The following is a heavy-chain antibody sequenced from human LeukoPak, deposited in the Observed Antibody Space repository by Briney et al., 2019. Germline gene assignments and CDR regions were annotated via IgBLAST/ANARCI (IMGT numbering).Heavy chain of an antibody. D-gene: IGHD3-3*01. V-gene: IGHV3-23*01. Sequence: PGGSLRLSCAASGFTFSSYAMSWVRQAPGKGLEWVSTIRGSGGSTYSADSVKGRFIISRDNCKNTLFLQMNSLRAEDTAVYYCAKDRSGFSNWFDPWGQGTLVTVSS. CDR1: GFTFSSYA. CDR2: IRGSGGST. CDR3: AKDRSGFSNWFDP. J-gene: IGHJ5*02.